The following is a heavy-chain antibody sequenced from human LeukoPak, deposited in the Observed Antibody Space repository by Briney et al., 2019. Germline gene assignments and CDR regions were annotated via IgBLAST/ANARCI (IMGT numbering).Heavy chain of an antibody. V-gene: IGHV3-23*01. CDR2: ISGSGGST. CDR3: GKAYYDSSGPWPMDV. J-gene: IGHJ6*02. Sequence: PGGSLRLSCAASGFTFSSYVMTWVRQAPGKGLQWVSGISGSGGSTYSADSVKGRFTISRDNSKNTLYLQMNSVRAEDTAVYYCGKAYYDSSGPWPMDVWGQGTTVTVSS. D-gene: IGHD3-22*01. CDR1: GFTFSSYV.